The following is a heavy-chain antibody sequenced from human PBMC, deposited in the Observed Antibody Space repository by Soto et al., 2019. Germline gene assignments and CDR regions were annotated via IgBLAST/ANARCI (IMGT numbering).Heavy chain of an antibody. CDR2: ISGSGGST. J-gene: IGHJ6*02. D-gene: IGHD3-10*01. CDR1: GFTFSSYA. CDR3: ATGRGVNFYYGMDV. V-gene: IGHV3-23*01. Sequence: EVQLLESGGGLVQPGGSLRLSCAASGFTFSSYAMSWVRQAPGKGLEWVSAISGSGGSTYYADSVKGRFTISRDNSKNTLYQQMNSLRAEDTAVYYCATGRGVNFYYGMDVWGQGTTVTVSS.